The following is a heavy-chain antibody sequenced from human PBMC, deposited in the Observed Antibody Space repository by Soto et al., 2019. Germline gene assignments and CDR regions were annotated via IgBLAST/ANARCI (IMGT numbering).Heavy chain of an antibody. J-gene: IGHJ3*02. CDR2: IYYSGST. V-gene: IGHV4-59*08. D-gene: IGHD1-1*01. Sequence: SETLSLTCTVSGGSISSYYWSWIRQPPGKGLEWIGYIYYSGSTNYNPSIKSRVTISVDTSKNQFSLKLSSVTAADTAVYYCARHKGNWNDVLAFDIWGQGTMVTVSS. CDR1: GGSISSYY. CDR3: ARHKGNWNDVLAFDI.